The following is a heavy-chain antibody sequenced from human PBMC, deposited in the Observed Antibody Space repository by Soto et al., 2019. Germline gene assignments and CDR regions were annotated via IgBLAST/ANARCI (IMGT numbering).Heavy chain of an antibody. CDR2: VYYTGSA. D-gene: IGHD5-18*01. Sequence: TGSAGLPGRCYRIVSRQPPGNGLEWIAYVYYTGSAHYNASLYSRVTISVDTSKNQFSLKLNSVTAADRAVFYCVRSAYSYGFDAFPIWGQGTVVT. CDR3: VRSAYSYGFDAFPI. J-gene: IGHJ3*02. V-gene: IGHV4-59*08. CDR1: AGLPGRCY.